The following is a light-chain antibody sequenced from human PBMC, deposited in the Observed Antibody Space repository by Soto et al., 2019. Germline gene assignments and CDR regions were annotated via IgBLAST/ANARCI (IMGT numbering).Light chain of an antibody. J-gene: IGKJ2*01. CDR1: QSIRSH. CDR2: AAS. CDR3: QQSYNPPYT. V-gene: IGKV1-39*01. Sequence: DIQMTQSPSSLSASVRDRVTITCRASQSIRSHLNWYQERPGKAPKLLIYAASSLQSGVPSRFSVTGSGTDFTLTISSLQPEDFATYYCQQSYNPPYTFGQGTKLEIK.